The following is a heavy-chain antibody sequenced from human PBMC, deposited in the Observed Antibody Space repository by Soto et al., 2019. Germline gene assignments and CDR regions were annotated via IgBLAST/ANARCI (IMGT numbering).Heavy chain of an antibody. Sequence: GGSLRLSCAASGFTFSSYAMHWVRQAPGKGLEWVAVISYDGSNKYYADSVKGRFTISRENSKNTLYLQMNSLRAEDTAVYYCARDPMGVAATRHYYYNDGMDDWGQGTTVTVSS. CDR1: GFTFSSYA. D-gene: IGHD2-15*01. CDR2: ISYDGSNK. J-gene: IGHJ6*02. CDR3: ARDPMGVAATRHYYYNDGMDD. V-gene: IGHV3-30-3*01.